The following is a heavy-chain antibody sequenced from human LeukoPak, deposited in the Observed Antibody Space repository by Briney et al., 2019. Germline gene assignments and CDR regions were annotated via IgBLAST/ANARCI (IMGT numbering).Heavy chain of an antibody. Sequence: SQTLSLTCTVSGGSISSGSYYWSWIRQPAGKGLEWIGRIYTSGSTNYNPSLKSRVTISVDTSKNQFSLKLSSVTAADTAVYYCARDGTVTYYWGQGTLVTVSS. CDR1: GGSISSGSYY. J-gene: IGHJ4*02. D-gene: IGHD4-17*01. CDR3: ARDGTVTYY. CDR2: IYTSGST. V-gene: IGHV4-61*02.